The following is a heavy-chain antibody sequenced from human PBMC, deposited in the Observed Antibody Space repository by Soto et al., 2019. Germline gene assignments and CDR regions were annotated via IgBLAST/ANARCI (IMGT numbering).Heavy chain of an antibody. CDR3: GRRSGYISGRYGMDV. J-gene: IGHJ6*02. CDR2: ISAYNGNT. V-gene: IGHV1-18*01. CDR1: GYTFTSYG. D-gene: IGHD3-3*01. Sequence: QVQLVQSGAEVKKPGASVKVSCKASGYTFTSYGISWVRQAPGQGLEWMGWISAYNGNTNYAQKLQGRVTMTTDTSTSTAYLELRSLRSAATAVYYCGRRSGYISGRYGMDVWGQGTKVTVSS.